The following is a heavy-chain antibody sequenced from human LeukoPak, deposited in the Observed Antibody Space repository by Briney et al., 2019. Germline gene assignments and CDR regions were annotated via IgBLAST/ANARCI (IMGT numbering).Heavy chain of an antibody. CDR3: ARETYYYDSSGYYLDY. CDR2: VKSDGSST. Sequence: QPGGSLRLSCAASGFTFSNYWMHWVRQAPGKGLVWVSRVKSDGSSTSYADSVKGRFTISRDNAKNTLYLQMNSLRAEDTAVYYCARETYYYDSSGYYLDYWGQGTLVTVSS. V-gene: IGHV3-74*01. D-gene: IGHD3-22*01. CDR1: GFTFSNYW. J-gene: IGHJ4*02.